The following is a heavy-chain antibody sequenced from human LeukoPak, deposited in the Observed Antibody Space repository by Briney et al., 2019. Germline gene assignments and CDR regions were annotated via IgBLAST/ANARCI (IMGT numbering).Heavy chain of an antibody. CDR1: GFTFSSYA. J-gene: IGHJ4*02. CDR3: AKVPRLIVVVPAAIFFDY. V-gene: IGHV3-23*01. CDR2: ISGSGGST. D-gene: IGHD2-2*02. Sequence: GGSLRLSCAASGFTFSSYAMSWVRQAPGKGLEWVSAISGSGGSTYYADSVKGRFTISRDNSKNTLYLQMNSLRAEDTAVYYCAKVPRLIVVVPAAIFFDYWGQGTPVTVSS.